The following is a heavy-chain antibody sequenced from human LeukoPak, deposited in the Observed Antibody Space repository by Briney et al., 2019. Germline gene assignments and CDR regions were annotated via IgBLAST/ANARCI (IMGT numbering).Heavy chain of an antibody. CDR1: GFTFSSYA. J-gene: IGHJ4*02. Sequence: RPGGSLRLSCAASGFTFSSYAMSWVRQAPGKGLEWVSAISGSGGSTYYADSVKGRFTISRDNSKNTLYLQMNSLRAEDTAVYYCAKVSHIVVVTATLFDYWGQGTLVTVSS. V-gene: IGHV3-23*01. D-gene: IGHD2-21*02. CDR3: AKVSHIVVVTATLFDY. CDR2: ISGSGGST.